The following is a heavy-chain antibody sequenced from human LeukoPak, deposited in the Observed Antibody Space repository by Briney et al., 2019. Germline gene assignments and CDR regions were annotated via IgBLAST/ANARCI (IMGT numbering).Heavy chain of an antibody. D-gene: IGHD4-17*01. Sequence: GASVKVSCKAFGYAFTIYYMHWVRQAPGQGLEWMGIINPSGGSTSYAQKFQGRVTMTRDTSTSTVYMELSSLRSEDTAVYYCATAIDYGGNSGILDYWGQGTLVTVSS. CDR3: ATAIDYGGNSGILDY. V-gene: IGHV1-46*01. CDR1: GYAFTIYY. CDR2: INPSGGST. J-gene: IGHJ4*02.